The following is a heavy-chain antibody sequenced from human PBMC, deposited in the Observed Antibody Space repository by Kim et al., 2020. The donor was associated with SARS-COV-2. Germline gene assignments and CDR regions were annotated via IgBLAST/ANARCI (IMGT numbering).Heavy chain of an antibody. CDR2: ISYDGSNK. Sequence: GGSLRLSCAASGFTFSSYAMNWVRQAPGKGLEWVAVISYDGSNKYYADSVKGRFTISRDNAKNTLYLQMNSLRAEDTAVYYCASEHYYGSGSYRSRGSFDLWGRGTLVTVSS. CDR1: GFTFSSYA. CDR3: ASEHYYGSGSYRSRGSFDL. J-gene: IGHJ2*01. V-gene: IGHV3-30*04. D-gene: IGHD3-10*01.